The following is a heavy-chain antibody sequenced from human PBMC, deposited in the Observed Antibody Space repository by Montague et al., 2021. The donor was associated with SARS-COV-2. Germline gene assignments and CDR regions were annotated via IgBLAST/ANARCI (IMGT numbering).Heavy chain of an antibody. Sequence: SGAEVKLPGESLKISCAASGFTFDIYAMHWVRQAPGKGLEWLSTIYSGRRPSYSESVKGRFTISRDDSKKTFYLEINGLGAEDTAIYYCAKDFVRGERVLDIWGQGTVVTVSS. V-gene: IGHV3-23*03. CDR3: AKDFVRGERVLDI. J-gene: IGHJ3*02. D-gene: IGHD3-16*02. CDR1: GFTFDIYA. CDR2: IYSGRRP.